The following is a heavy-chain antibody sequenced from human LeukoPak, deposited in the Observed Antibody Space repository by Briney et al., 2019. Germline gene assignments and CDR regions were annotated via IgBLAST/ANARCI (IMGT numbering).Heavy chain of an antibody. D-gene: IGHD1-20*01. CDR2: IYPGESDT. CDR3: IITGTTGVDY. J-gene: IGHJ4*02. Sequence: GESLKISCKRSGSRFTSYWIGWVRQMPGKGLEWMGIIYPGESDTRYSPSFQGQVTISADKSISTAYLQWSSLKASDTAMYYCIITGTTGVDYWGQGTLVTVSS. V-gene: IGHV5-51*01. CDR1: GSRFTSYW.